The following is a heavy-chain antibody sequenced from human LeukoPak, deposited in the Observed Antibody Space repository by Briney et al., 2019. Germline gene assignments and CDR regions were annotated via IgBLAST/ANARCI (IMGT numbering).Heavy chain of an antibody. V-gene: IGHV4-61*02. CDR3: ARAGGQQWLVSNQAFFDY. D-gene: IGHD6-19*01. CDR1: GGSISSGSYY. J-gene: IGHJ4*02. Sequence: SETLSLTCTVSGGSISSGSYYWSWIRQPAGKGLEWIGRIYTSGSTNYNPSLKSRVTISVDTSKNQFSLKLSSVTAADTAVYYCARAGGQQWLVSNQAFFDYWGQGTLVTVSS. CDR2: IYTSGST.